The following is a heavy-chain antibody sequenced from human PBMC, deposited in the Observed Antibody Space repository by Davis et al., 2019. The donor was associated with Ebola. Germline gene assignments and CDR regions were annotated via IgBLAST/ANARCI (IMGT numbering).Heavy chain of an antibody. CDR2: IYSGGTT. V-gene: IGHV3-53*01. CDR1: GFNVRTNY. Sequence: PGGSLRLSCAASGFNVRTNYMSWVRQAPGKGLEWVSVIYSGGTTYYADSVKGRFTISRDNSKNTLFLQMNSLRAEDTAVYYCAREGYYERYGTDVWGQGTTVTVSS. J-gene: IGHJ6*02. D-gene: IGHD3-22*01. CDR3: AREGYYERYGTDV.